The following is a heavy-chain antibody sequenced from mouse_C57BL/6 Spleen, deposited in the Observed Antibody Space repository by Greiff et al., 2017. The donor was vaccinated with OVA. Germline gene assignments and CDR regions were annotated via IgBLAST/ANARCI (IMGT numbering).Heavy chain of an antibody. J-gene: IGHJ1*03. V-gene: IGHV1-7*01. D-gene: IGHD1-1*01. Sequence: VQLQQSGAELAKPGASVKLSCKASGYTFTSYWMHWVKQRPGQGLEWIGYINPSSGYTKYNQKFKDKATVTADKSSSTAYMQLSSLTYEDSAVYYCARDYGSSYWYFDVWGTGTTVTVSS. CDR3: ARDYGSSYWYFDV. CDR2: INPSSGYT. CDR1: GYTFTSYW.